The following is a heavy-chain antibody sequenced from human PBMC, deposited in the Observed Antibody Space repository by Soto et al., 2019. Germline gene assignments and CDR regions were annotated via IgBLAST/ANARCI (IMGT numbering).Heavy chain of an antibody. Sequence: QVQLVQSGAEVKKPGASVKVSCKASGYTFTSYGISWVRQAPGQGLEWMGWISAYNGNTNYAQKLQGSVTMTTDTSPSTAYMELRSLRSDDTAVYYCARDGSHYLVVVTAFDIWGQGTMVTVSS. CDR1: GYTFTSYG. CDR3: ARDGSHYLVVVTAFDI. D-gene: IGHD2-21*02. V-gene: IGHV1-18*04. CDR2: ISAYNGNT. J-gene: IGHJ3*02.